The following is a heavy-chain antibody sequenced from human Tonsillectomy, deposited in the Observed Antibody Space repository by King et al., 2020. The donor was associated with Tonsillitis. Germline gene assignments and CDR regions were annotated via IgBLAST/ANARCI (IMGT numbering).Heavy chain of an antibody. Sequence: VQLQESDPELVKPSETLSLTCTVSGGSISNYYWSWIRQPPGKGLEWIGYIYYSGNTNYNPSLRSRVTISVDTSKNQFSLKLSSVTAADTAVYYCARDMTHPGSSSSWQYHWFDPWGQGTLVTVSS. V-gene: IGHV4-59*01. CDR2: IYYSGNT. CDR1: GGSISNYY. CDR3: ARDMTHPGSSSSWQYHWFDP. D-gene: IGHD6-13*01. J-gene: IGHJ5*02.